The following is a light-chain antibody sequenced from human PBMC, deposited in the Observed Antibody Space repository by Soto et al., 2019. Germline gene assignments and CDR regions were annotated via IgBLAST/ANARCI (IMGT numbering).Light chain of an antibody. CDR2: DDT. V-gene: IGLV3-21*02. Sequence: SYELTQPPSVSVAPGQTAKIACGGDNIRSYSVHWYLQRSGQAPVLVVYDDTDRPSGIPERFSGSTDGSSNSASLTISGLQTEDEADYYCQSYDSDFVVFGGGTQLTVL. CDR1: NIRSYS. J-gene: IGLJ2*01. CDR3: QSYDSDFVV.